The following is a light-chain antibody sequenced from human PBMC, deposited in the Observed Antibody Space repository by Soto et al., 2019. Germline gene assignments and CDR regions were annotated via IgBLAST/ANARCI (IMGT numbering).Light chain of an antibody. J-gene: IGKJ4*01. CDR2: DAS. V-gene: IGKV3-11*01. CDR3: RKRSNWPRLP. Sequence: EIVLTQSPATLSLSPGERATLSCRASQSVGTYLAWYQQKPGQAPRLLIYDASNRATGIPARFSGSGSGTEFTLSSSSRLSEGVAVYFCRKRSNWPRLPCRGGTGVGIK. CDR1: QSVGTY.